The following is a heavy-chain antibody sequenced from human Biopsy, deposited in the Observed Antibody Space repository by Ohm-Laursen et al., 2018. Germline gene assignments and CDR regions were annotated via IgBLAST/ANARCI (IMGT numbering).Heavy chain of an antibody. V-gene: IGHV1-46*02. CDR1: GYAFHTHY. CDR3: ARPRGTATAIADGLDY. Sequence: GASVKVSCKASGYAFHTHYMHWVRQAPGQGLEWLGYINPSGRYTRNAQSFQGRVTMTRDTSTSTVYMELSGLTSDDTAVYYCARPRGTATAIADGLDYWGQGTLVTVSS. J-gene: IGHJ4*02. D-gene: IGHD2-21*02. CDR2: INPSGRYT.